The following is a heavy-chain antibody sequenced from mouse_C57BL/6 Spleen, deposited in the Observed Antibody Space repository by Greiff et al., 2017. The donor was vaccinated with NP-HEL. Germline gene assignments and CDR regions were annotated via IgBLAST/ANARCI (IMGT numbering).Heavy chain of an antibody. CDR1: GYTFTSYW. Sequence: VQLQQSGAELAKPGASVKLSCKASGYTFTSYWMHWVNQRPGQGLEWIGYINPSSGYTKYNQKFKDKATLTADKSSSTAYMQLSSLTYEDAAVYYCARRNYYGNYGFADWGQGTLVTVSA. D-gene: IGHD2-1*01. CDR2: INPSSGYT. CDR3: ARRNYYGNYGFAD. J-gene: IGHJ3*01. V-gene: IGHV1-7*01.